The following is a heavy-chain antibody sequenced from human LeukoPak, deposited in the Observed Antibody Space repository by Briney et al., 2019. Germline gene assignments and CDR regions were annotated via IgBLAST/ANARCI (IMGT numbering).Heavy chain of an antibody. CDR2: IYGGGAT. CDR3: VLIPGSGY. Sequence: EGSLRLSCAASGFTVSSNYMTWVRQAPGKGLEWVSIIYGGGATYYADSVKGRFTISRDNPKNTLYLQMNSLRVDDTAVYYCVLIPGSGYWGQGTLVTVSS. CDR1: GFTVSSNY. D-gene: IGHD1-26*01. J-gene: IGHJ4*02. V-gene: IGHV3-66*01.